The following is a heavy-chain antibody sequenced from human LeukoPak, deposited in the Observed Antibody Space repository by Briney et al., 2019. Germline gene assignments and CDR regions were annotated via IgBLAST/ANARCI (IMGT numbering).Heavy chain of an antibody. Sequence: GASVKVSCKASGYTFTGYYMHWVRQAPGQGLEWMGWINPNSGGTNYAQKFQGRVTMTRDTSISTAYMELSRLRSDATAVYYCARAITIFGVALFDHWGQGTLVTVSS. CDR2: INPNSGGT. CDR3: ARAITIFGVALFDH. D-gene: IGHD3-3*01. J-gene: IGHJ4*02. CDR1: GYTFTGYY. V-gene: IGHV1-2*02.